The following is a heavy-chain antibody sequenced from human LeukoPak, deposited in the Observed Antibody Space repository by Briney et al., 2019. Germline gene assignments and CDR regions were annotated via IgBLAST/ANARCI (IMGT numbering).Heavy chain of an antibody. D-gene: IGHD2-15*01. V-gene: IGHV4-34*01. CDR1: GGSFSGYY. CDR3: ARGGGYCSGGSCSELDY. J-gene: IGHJ4*02. Sequence: PSETLSLTCVVYGGSFSGYYWSWIRQPPGKGLEWIGEINHSGSTNYNPSLKSRVTISVDTSKNQFSLKLSSVTAADTAVYYCARGGGYCSGGSCSELDYWGQGTLVTVSS. CDR2: INHSGST.